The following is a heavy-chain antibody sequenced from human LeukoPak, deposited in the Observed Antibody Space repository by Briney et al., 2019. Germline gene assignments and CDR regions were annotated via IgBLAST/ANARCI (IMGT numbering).Heavy chain of an antibody. V-gene: IGHV1-69*06. CDR3: ARATGANYHFDY. J-gene: IGHJ4*02. D-gene: IGHD7-27*01. CDR2: IIPIFGTA. Sequence: SVKVSCKGSGGTFSSYAISWVRQAPGQGLEWMGGIIPIFGTANYAQKFQGRVTITADKSTGTAYMELSSLRSEDTAVYYCARATGANYHFDYWGQGTLVTVSS. CDR1: GGTFSSYA.